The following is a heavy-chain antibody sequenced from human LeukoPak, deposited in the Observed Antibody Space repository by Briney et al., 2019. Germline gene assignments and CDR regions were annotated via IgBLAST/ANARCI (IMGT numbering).Heavy chain of an antibody. D-gene: IGHD2-2*01. J-gene: IGHJ4*02. CDR1: GFTLSTYT. CDR2: LSYDGTNK. CDR3: ARSQGQLCCSTSSCYYFDY. V-gene: IGHV3-30-3*01. Sequence: GGSLRLSCAASGFTLSTYTMHWVRQAPGKGLEWVAVLSYDGTNKYNADSVKGRFTVSRDSSKNTLYLQMNSLRAEDMAVYYCARSQGQLCCSTSSCYYFDYWGQGTLVTVSS.